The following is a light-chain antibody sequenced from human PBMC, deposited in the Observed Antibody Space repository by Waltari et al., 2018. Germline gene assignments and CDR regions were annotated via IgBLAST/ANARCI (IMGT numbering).Light chain of an antibody. CDR1: SSNIGDTT. V-gene: IGLV1-44*01. J-gene: IGLJ1*01. CDR3: AAWDDSLNGPV. CDR2: GTR. Sequence: QSVLTQPPSASGTPGQSIIISCSGSSSNIGDTTVTWYQQVPGTAPKLLIYGTRERPSGVSNRLSGSKSGTSASLAISALQPEDEADYYCAAWDDSLNGPVFGTGTKVTVL.